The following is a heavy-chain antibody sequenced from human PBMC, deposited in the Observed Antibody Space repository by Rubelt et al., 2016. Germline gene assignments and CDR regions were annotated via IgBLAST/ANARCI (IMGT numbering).Heavy chain of an antibody. D-gene: IGHD1-26*01. CDR3: ARVQWELLAHDAFDI. V-gene: IGHV3-23*01. CDR2: ISGSGLTT. Sequence: GKGLEWVSDISGSGLTTYYADSVKGRFTTSRDNSKNTLYLQMNSLRAEDTAVYYCARVQWELLAHDAFDIWGQGTMVTVSS. J-gene: IGHJ3*02.